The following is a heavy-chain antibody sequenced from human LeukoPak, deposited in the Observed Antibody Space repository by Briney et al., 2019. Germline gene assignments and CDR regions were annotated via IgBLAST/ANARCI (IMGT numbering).Heavy chain of an antibody. V-gene: IGHV1-69*02. CDR1: GYTFTGYY. CDR3: ARVGYCSGGSCYDYFDY. Sequence: SVKVSCKASGYTFTGYYMHWVRQAPGQGLEWMGRIIPILGIANYAQKFQGRVTITADKSTSTAYMELSSLRSEDTAVYYCARVGYCSGGSCYDYFDYWGQGTLVTVSS. CDR2: IIPILGIA. D-gene: IGHD2-15*01. J-gene: IGHJ4*02.